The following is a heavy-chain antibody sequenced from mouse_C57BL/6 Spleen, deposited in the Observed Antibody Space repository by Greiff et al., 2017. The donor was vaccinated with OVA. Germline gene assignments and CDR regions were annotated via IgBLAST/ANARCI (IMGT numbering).Heavy chain of an antibody. Sequence: QVQLQQSGAELARPGASVTMSCKASGYTFISYTMHWVKQRPGQGLEWIGYINPSSGYTKYNQKFKDKATLTADKSSSTAYMQLSSLTSEDSAVYYCARERYLDDYDAAHAMDYWGQGTSVTVSS. CDR1: GYTFISYT. CDR3: ARERYLDDYDAAHAMDY. CDR2: INPSSGYT. V-gene: IGHV1-4*01. D-gene: IGHD2-4*01. J-gene: IGHJ4*01.